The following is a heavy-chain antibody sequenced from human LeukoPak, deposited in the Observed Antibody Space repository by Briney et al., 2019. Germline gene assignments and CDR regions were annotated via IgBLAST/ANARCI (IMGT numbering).Heavy chain of an antibody. Sequence: GGSLRLSCAASGFTFSNYWMHWVRQTPGKGLEWVSAISGSGGSTYYADSVKGRFTISRDNSKNTLYLQMNSLRAEDTAVYYCAKAITMVRGVTLDYWGQGTLVTVSS. CDR2: ISGSGGST. CDR1: GFTFSNYW. V-gene: IGHV3-23*01. J-gene: IGHJ4*02. D-gene: IGHD3-10*01. CDR3: AKAITMVRGVTLDY.